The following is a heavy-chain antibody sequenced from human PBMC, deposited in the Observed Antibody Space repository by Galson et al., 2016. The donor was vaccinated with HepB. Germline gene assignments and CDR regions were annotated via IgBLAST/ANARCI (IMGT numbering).Heavy chain of an antibody. V-gene: IGHV1-46*01. CDR2: INTSGGSI. Sequence: SVKVSCKAVGYTFTTHYMHWVRQAPGQGLEWMGVINTSGGSISDAQKFQGRVTMSRETSTSTVYMEMNSLRPEDTAVYYCARGRVSMIQGVTSWPLDSWGQGTLVSVSS. J-gene: IGHJ4*02. D-gene: IGHD3-10*01. CDR3: ARGRVSMIQGVTSWPLDS. CDR1: GYTFTTHY.